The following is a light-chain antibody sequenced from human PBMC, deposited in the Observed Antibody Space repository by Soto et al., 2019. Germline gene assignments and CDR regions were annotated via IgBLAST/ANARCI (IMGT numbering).Light chain of an antibody. CDR2: EVS. CDR1: RSDVGGYNY. V-gene: IGLV2-14*01. Sequence: QSALTQPASVSGSPGQSITISCTGTRSDVGGYNYVSWYQHHPGKAHKLIIYEVSNRPSGVSNRLSGSRSGNTASLTISWLQSADEGEYYCNSYTTTSTFVFGTGTKLNVL. J-gene: IGLJ1*01. CDR3: NSYTTTSTFV.